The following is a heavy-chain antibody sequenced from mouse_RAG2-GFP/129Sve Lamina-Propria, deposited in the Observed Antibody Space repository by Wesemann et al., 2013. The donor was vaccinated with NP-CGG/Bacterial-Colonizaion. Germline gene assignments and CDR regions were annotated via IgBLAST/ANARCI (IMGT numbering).Heavy chain of an antibody. CDR3: ANYYGSSYGAMDY. J-gene: IGHJ4*01. CDR1: GYAFSSSW. V-gene: IGHV1-85*01. Sequence: QVQLQQSGPELVKPGASVKISCKASGYAFSSSWMNWVKQRPGQGLEWIGWIYPRDGSTKYNEKFKGKATLTVDTSSSTAYMELHSLTSEDSAVYFCANYYGSSYGAMDYWGQGTSVTVSS. CDR2: IYPRDGST. D-gene: IGHD1-1*01.